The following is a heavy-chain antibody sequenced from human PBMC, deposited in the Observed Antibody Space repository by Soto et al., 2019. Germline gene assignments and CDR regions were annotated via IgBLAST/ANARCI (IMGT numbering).Heavy chain of an antibody. V-gene: IGHV3-11*01. CDR1: GFTFSDYH. Sequence: QVQLVESGGGLVKPGGSLRLSCTTSGFTFSDYHMNWIRQAPGKGLKWLSYISSSGTIVYYADSVKGRFTISRDSAMNSLYLQMNSPRAEDTAMYYCATDVGYFDIWGRGTMVTVSS. CDR3: ATDVGYFDI. D-gene: IGHD5-12*01. J-gene: IGHJ3*02. CDR2: ISSSGTIV.